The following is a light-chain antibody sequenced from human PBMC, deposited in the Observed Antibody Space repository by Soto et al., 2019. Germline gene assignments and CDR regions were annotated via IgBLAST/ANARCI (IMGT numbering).Light chain of an antibody. CDR2: AAS. CDR1: QSISSY. V-gene: IGKV1-39*01. J-gene: IGKJ2*01. CDR3: QQSYSTPYT. Sequence: IQVTKSPASVSASVGDRVTITCRASQSISSYLNWYQQKPGKAPKLLIYAASSLQSGVPSRFSGSGSGTDFTLTISSLQPEDFATYYCQQSYSTPYTLGQGTKVDI.